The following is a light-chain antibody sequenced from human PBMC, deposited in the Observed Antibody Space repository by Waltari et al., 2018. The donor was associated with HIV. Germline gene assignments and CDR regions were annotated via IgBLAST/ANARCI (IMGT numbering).Light chain of an antibody. V-gene: IGKV3-11*01. J-gene: IGKJ2*01. CDR2: DAS. CDR3: QQRSNWLYT. CDR1: QSVSSY. Sequence: EIVLTQSPATLSLSPGERATPSCRASQSVSSYLAWYQQKPGQAPRLPIYDASNRATGIPARFSGSGSGTDFTLTISSLEPEDFAVYYCQQRSNWLYTFGQGTKLEIK.